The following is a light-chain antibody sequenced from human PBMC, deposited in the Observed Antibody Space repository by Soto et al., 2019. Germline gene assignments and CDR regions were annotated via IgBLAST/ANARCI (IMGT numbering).Light chain of an antibody. Sequence: EVVMTQSPLSLPVTLGQPASISCRSSQSLVYSNGYTYLNWFQQRPGHSPRRRIYLVSNRDSGVQDSFSGSGSGTDFTLKISRVEAEDVGVYYCMQGTHWPWTFGHGTKVEIK. J-gene: IGKJ1*01. CDR1: QSLVYSNGYTY. V-gene: IGKV2-30*01. CDR3: MQGTHWPWT. CDR2: LVS.